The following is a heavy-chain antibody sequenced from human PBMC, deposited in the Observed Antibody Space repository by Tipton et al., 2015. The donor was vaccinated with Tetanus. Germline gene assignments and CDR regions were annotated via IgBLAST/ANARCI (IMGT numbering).Heavy chain of an antibody. CDR1: GFTLSTYD. CDR2: IGTAGDT. J-gene: IGHJ6*02. Sequence: SLRLSCAASGFTLSTYDIHWVRQPPGKGLEWVSGIGTAGDTHYSGSVKGRFTISRENVKNSLSLQLNNLRVGDTAVYCCARGSAGSPMDVWGQGTTVTVSS. V-gene: IGHV3-13*01. CDR3: ARGSAGSPMDV.